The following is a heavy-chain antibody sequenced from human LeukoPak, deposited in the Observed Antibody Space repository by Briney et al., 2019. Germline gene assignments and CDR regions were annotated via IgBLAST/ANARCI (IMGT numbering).Heavy chain of an antibody. CDR1: GFTFTTYT. CDR2: ISGSGAYI. CDR3: ARDRWQQLDWFDP. V-gene: IGHV3-21*01. J-gene: IGHJ5*02. D-gene: IGHD5-24*01. Sequence: GGSLRLSCAASGFTFTTYTMNWVRQAPGKGLEWVSSISGSGAYIYYADSVKGRFTISRDNAKNSLYLQMNSLRAEDTAVYYCARDRWQQLDWFDPWGQGTLVIVSS.